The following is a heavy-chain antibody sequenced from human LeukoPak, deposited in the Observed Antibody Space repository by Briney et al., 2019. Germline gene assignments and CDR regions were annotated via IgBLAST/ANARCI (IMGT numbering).Heavy chain of an antibody. CDR2: ISAYNGNT. V-gene: IGHV1-18*04. CDR1: GYTFTGYY. D-gene: IGHD3-9*01. Sequence: ASVKVSCKASGYTFTGYYMHWVRQAPGQGLEWMGWISAYNGNTDYAQKLQGRVTMTTGTSTSTAYMELRSPRSDDTAVYYCARGGDGDILTGLVFDYWGQGTLVTVSS. J-gene: IGHJ4*02. CDR3: ARGGDGDILTGLVFDY.